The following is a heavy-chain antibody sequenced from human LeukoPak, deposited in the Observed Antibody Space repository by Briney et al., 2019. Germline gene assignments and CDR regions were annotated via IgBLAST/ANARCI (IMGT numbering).Heavy chain of an antibody. CDR2: IYTRGST. Sequence: PSETLSLTCTVSGGSINNYYWSWIRQPAGKGLEWIGRIYTRGSTNYNPSLKSRVTMSVDTSKNQFSLKLSSVTAADTAVYYCARDRQGYYGSGNWFDPWGQGTLVTVSS. D-gene: IGHD3-10*01. CDR1: GGSINNYY. J-gene: IGHJ5*02. CDR3: ARDRQGYYGSGNWFDP. V-gene: IGHV4-4*07.